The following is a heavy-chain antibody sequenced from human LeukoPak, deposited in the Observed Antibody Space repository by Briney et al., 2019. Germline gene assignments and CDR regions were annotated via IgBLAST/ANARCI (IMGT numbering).Heavy chain of an antibody. D-gene: IGHD2-15*01. Sequence: GMSLRLSCAASGFTFRTFGMHWVRQAPGKGLEWVAIISSGGTTTYYADSVKGRFTISRDNAKNSLYLQMNSLRAEDTAVYYCASGVKCSGGSCYYFDYWGQGTLVTVSS. CDR1: GFTFRTFG. J-gene: IGHJ4*02. CDR2: ISSGGTTT. V-gene: IGHV3-30*03. CDR3: ASGVKCSGGSCYYFDY.